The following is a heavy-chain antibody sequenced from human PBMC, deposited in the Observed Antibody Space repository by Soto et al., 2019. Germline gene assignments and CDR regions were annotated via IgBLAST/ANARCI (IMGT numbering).Heavy chain of an antibody. Sequence: WGSLRFYCASFVFSCTIYGMNWVRLTPGKGLEWVSAISGSGSNTFYADSVRGRFTISRDNSNNTVFLQMNNLRAEDPAVYFCATDRATFDYWGQGTRFTVSS. CDR1: VFSCTIYG. V-gene: IGHV3-23*01. D-gene: IGHD1-26*01. J-gene: IGHJ4*02. CDR3: ATDRATFDY. CDR2: ISGSGSNT.